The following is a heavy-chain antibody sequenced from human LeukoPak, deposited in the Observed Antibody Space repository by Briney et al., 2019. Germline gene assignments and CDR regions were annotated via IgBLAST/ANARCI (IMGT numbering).Heavy chain of an antibody. D-gene: IGHD3-10*01. CDR1: GFTFRSYG. J-gene: IGHJ2*01. V-gene: IGHV3-21*01. Sequence: GGSLSLSCAVSGFTFRSYGMNWVRQAPGEGLELVSSISSGSSYIYYADSVKGRFTISRDNAKNSLHLQMNSLRADDTAVYYCARVGAKGGWYFDLWGRGTLVTVSS. CDR3: ARVGAKGGWYFDL. CDR2: ISSGSSYI.